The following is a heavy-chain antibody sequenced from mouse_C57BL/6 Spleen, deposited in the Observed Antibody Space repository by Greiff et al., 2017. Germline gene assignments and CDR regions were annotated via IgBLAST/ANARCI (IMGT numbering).Heavy chain of an antibody. Sequence: QVQLQQPGAELVMPGASVKLSCTASGYTFTSYCMHWVKQRPGQGLEWIGEIDTSYSYTNYNHKFKGKFTLTVDKSSSTAYMQLSSLTSEDSAVFYCARDDGSSPFAYWGQGTLVTVSA. J-gene: IGHJ3*01. V-gene: IGHV1-69*01. D-gene: IGHD1-1*01. CDR1: GYTFTSYC. CDR2: IDTSYSYT. CDR3: ARDDGSSPFAY.